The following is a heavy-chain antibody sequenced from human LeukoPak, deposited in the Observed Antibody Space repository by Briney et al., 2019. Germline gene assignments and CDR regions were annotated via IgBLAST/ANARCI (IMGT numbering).Heavy chain of an antibody. D-gene: IGHD2-2*01. CDR2: IYPGDSDT. V-gene: IGHV5-51*01. CDR3: ARQHCSSTSCYSYYYYYMDV. Sequence: GESLKISCKGSGYSFTSYWIGWVRQMPGKGLEWMGIIYPGDSDTRYSPSFQGQVTISADKSISTAYLQWSSLKASDTAMYYCARQHCSSTSCYSYYYYYMDVWGKGTTVTVSS. J-gene: IGHJ6*03. CDR1: GYSFTSYW.